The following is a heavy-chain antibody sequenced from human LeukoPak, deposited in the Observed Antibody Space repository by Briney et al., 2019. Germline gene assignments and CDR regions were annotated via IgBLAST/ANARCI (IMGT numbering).Heavy chain of an antibody. CDR2: IIPIFGTA. CDR1: GGTFSSYA. CDR3: ATDPNPYSSTSGYFDF. J-gene: IGHJ4*02. D-gene: IGHD6-13*01. Sequence: SVKVSRKASGGTFSSYAISWVRQAPGQGLEWMGGIIPIFGTANYAQKFQGRVTITADESSNTASLDLSSLTSEDTAVYYCATDPNPYSSTSGYFDFWGQGTLVTVSS. V-gene: IGHV1-69*13.